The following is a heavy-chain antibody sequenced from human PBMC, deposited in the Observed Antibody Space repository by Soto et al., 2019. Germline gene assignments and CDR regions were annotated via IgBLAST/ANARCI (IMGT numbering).Heavy chain of an antibody. J-gene: IGHJ4*02. D-gene: IGHD2-2*01. V-gene: IGHV3-43*01. CDR1: GFMFDDFS. Sequence: EVRLVESGGVVVQPGGSLRLSCAASGFMFDDFSMHWVRQAPGKGLEWVALIGRDGINTYYADSVRGRFIVSRDNSKNSLYLQMNSLRSEDSVLYYCVKERDDASWTAFDHWGQGTLVTVSS. CDR3: VKERDDASWTAFDH. CDR2: IGRDGINT.